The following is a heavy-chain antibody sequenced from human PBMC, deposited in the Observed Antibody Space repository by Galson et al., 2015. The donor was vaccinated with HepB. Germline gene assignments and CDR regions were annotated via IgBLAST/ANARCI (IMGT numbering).Heavy chain of an antibody. CDR3: ARRLDGMDV. V-gene: IGHV5-51*01. J-gene: IGHJ6*02. CDR1: GYSFRSYW. Sequence: QSGAEVKKPGESLKISCKGSGYSFRSYWIVWVRQMPGKGLEWMGIIYPDDSDTKYSPSFQGQVTISADKSINTAYPQWSSLKASDTTMYYCARRLDGMDVWGQGTTVTVSS. CDR2: IYPDDSDT.